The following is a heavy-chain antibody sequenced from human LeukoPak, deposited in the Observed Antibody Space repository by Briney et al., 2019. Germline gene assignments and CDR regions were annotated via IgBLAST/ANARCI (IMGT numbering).Heavy chain of an antibody. CDR2: IYTSGST. Sequence: PSQTLSLTCTVSGASITGGSYYWTWIRQPAGKALEWIGRIYTSGSTTYNPSLKSRVTISLDMSENQISLKLNSLTAADTAVYYCARDRGSGWFDYWGQGTLVTVSS. CDR1: GASITGGSYY. CDR3: ARDRGSGWFDY. V-gene: IGHV4-61*02. D-gene: IGHD2-15*01. J-gene: IGHJ4*02.